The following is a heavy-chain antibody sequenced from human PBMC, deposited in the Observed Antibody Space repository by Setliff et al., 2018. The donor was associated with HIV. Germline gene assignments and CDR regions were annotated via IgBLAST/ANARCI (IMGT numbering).Heavy chain of an antibody. D-gene: IGHD3-22*01. J-gene: IGHJ3*02. Sequence: PGGSLRLSCAASEFTFSGHWMSWVRQAPGKGLEWVANIKQDGSEKNYVDFVKGRFTISRDNVKNSLYLQMNSLRAEDTAVYYCARTYYYDASGYYRPFDIWGQGTTVTVSS. CDR2: IKQDGSEK. CDR1: EFTFSGHW. CDR3: ARTYYYDASGYYRPFDI. V-gene: IGHV3-7*03.